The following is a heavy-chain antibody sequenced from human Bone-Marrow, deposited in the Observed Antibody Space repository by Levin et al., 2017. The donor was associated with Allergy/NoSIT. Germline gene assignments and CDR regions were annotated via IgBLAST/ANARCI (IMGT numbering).Heavy chain of an antibody. CDR2: ISSSSSYI. V-gene: IGHV3-21*01. CDR3: ARHWSVEPESGMDV. CDR1: GFTFSSYS. J-gene: IGHJ6*02. D-gene: IGHD1-1*01. Sequence: AGGSLRLSCAASGFTFSSYSMNWVRQAPGKGLEWVSSISSSSSYIYYADSVKGRFTISRDNAKNSLYLQMNSLRAEDTAVYYCARHWSVEPESGMDVWGQGTTVTVSS.